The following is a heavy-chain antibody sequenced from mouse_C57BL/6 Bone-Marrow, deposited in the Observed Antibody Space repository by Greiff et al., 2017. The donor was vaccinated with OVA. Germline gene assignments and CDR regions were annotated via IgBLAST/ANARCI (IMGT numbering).Heavy chain of an antibody. CDR3: ARRLLWLRAYYYAMDY. CDR1: GFTFSDYG. V-gene: IGHV5-17*01. J-gene: IGHJ4*01. D-gene: IGHD2-2*01. CDR2: ISSGSSTI. Sequence: EVKLQQSGGGLVKPGGSLKLSCAASGFTFSDYGMHWVRQAPEKGLEWVAYISSGSSTIYYADTVKGRFTISRDNAKNTLFLQMTSLRSEDTAMYYFARRLLWLRAYYYAMDYWGQGTSVTVSS.